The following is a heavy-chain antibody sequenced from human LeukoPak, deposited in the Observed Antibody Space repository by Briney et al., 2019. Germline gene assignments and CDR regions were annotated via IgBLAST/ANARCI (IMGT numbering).Heavy chain of an antibody. Sequence: ASVKVSCKAAGYTFTSYAMHWVRQAPGQRLEWMGWINADNGNTKYSQKFQGRVTITRDTSANTAYMELSSLRSEDTAVYYCARAYYDRSGYYSTFEYWGQGTLVTVSS. CDR2: INADNGNT. J-gene: IGHJ4*02. CDR3: ARAYYDRSGYYSTFEY. V-gene: IGHV1-3*01. D-gene: IGHD3-22*01. CDR1: GYTFTSYA.